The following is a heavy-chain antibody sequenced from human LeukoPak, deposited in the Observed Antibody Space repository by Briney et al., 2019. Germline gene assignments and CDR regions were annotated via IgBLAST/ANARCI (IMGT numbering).Heavy chain of an antibody. Sequence: GGSLRLSCAASGFTFSSYAMSWVRQAPGKGLEWVSAISGSGGSTYYADSVKGRFTISRDNSKNTLYLQMNSLRAEDTAVYYCARHQPLEADGLWFGEYYFDYWGQGTLVTVSS. V-gene: IGHV3-23*01. CDR2: ISGSGGST. CDR1: GFTFSSYA. CDR3: ARHQPLEADGLWFGEYYFDY. J-gene: IGHJ4*02. D-gene: IGHD3-10*01.